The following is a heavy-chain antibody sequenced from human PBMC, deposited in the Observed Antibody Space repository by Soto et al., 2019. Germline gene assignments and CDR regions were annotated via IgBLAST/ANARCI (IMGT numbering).Heavy chain of an antibody. D-gene: IGHD3-22*01. J-gene: IGHJ3*02. Sequence: GGSLRLSCGGSGFSFDDYTMHWVRQAPGKGPDWVASLSWNSGFSGYADSVKGRFTISRDNAQSSVHLQMNNLRTEDTALYYCAKGRGTIVVTDAYNIWGQGTMVTVS. CDR2: LSWNSGFS. CDR1: GFSFDDYT. CDR3: AKGRGTIVVTDAYNI. V-gene: IGHV3-9*01.